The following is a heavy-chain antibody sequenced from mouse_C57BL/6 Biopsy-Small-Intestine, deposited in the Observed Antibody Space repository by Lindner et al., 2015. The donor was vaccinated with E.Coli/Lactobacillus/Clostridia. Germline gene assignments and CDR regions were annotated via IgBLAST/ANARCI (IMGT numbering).Heavy chain of an antibody. J-gene: IGHJ2*01. CDR3: ARGALFTTVVEYYFDY. Sequence: VQLQESGAELARPGASVKLSCKASGYTFTSYGISWVKQRTGQGLEWIGEIYPRSGNTYYNEKFKGKATLTADKSSSTAYMELRSLTSEDSAVYFCARGALFTTVVEYYFDYWGQGTTLTVSS. CDR1: GYTFTSYG. CDR2: IYPRSGNT. V-gene: IGHV1-81*01. D-gene: IGHD1-1*01.